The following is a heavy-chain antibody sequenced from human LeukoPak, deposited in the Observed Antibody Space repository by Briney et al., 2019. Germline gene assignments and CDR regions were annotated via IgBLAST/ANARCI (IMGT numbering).Heavy chain of an antibody. J-gene: IGHJ3*02. CDR2: INPNSGGT. CDR1: GYTFTGYY. Sequence: ASVKVSCKASGYTFTGYYMHWVRQAPGQGLEWMGWINPNSGGTNYAQKFQGRITMTRDTSISTAYMELSRLRSDDTAVYYCARVSRLTRAFDIWGQGTMVTVSS. CDR3: ARVSRLTRAFDI. V-gene: IGHV1-2*02. D-gene: IGHD3-16*02.